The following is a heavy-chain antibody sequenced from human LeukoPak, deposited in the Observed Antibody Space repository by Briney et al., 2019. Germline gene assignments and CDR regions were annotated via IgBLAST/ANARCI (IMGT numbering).Heavy chain of an antibody. CDR1: GFTFSSYA. J-gene: IGHJ3*02. CDR3: ARSVVPAAPAVATINCSSGAFDI. D-gene: IGHD2-2*01. V-gene: IGHV3-23*01. Sequence: GGSLRLSCAASGFTFSSYAMSWVRQAPGKGLEWVSAISGSGGSTYYADSVKGRLTISRDNSKNTLYLQMNSLRAEDTAVYYCARSVVPAAPAVATINCSSGAFDIWGQGTMVTVSS. CDR2: ISGSGGST.